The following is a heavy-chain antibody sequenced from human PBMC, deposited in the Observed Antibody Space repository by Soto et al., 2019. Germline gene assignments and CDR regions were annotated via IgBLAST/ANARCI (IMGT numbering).Heavy chain of an antibody. CDR3: ARGGDIVVVVAATCLDY. Sequence: PGGSLRLSCAASGFTFSSYAMHWVRQAPGKGLEWVAVISYDGSNKYYADSVKGRFTISRDNSKNTLYLQMNSLRAEDTAVYYCARGGDIVVVVAATCLDYWGQGTLLTVSS. CDR2: ISYDGSNK. V-gene: IGHV3-30-3*01. J-gene: IGHJ4*02. CDR1: GFTFSSYA. D-gene: IGHD2-15*01.